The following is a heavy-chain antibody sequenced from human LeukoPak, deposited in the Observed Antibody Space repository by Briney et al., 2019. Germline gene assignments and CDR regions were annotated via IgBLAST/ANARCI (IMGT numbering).Heavy chain of an antibody. CDR3: ARRSEYGDANWFDP. D-gene: IGHD4-17*01. V-gene: IGHV1-18*01. Sequence: GASVKVSCKASGYTFSNYGVNWVRQAPGQGLEWMGWISTYIGDTSYAQKLQGRVTMTTDTSTNTAYMELNSLGSDDTAVYFCARRSEYGDANWFDPWGQGTLVTVSS. J-gene: IGHJ5*02. CDR2: ISTYIGDT. CDR1: GYTFSNYG.